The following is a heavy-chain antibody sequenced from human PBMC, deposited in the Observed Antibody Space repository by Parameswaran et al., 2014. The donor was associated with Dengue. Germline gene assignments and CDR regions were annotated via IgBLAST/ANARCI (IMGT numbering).Heavy chain of an antibody. Sequence: KWIRQPPGKGLEWVSSISSSSSYIYYADSVKGRFTISRDNAKNSLYLQMNSLRAEDTAVYYCARDSNYDFWSGYRYYFDYWGQGTLVTVSS. J-gene: IGHJ4*02. D-gene: IGHD3-3*01. V-gene: IGHV3-21*01. CDR3: ARDSNYDFWSGYRYYFDY. CDR2: ISSSSSYI.